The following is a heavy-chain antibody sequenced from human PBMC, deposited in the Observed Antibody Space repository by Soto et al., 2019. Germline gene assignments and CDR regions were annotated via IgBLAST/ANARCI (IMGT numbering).Heavy chain of an antibody. CDR1: GGSFSGYY. CDR3: ARADLYDYIWGSYRLSFDY. J-gene: IGHJ4*02. V-gene: IGHV4-34*01. CDR2: INHSGST. Sequence: SETLSLTCAVYGGSFSGYYWSWIRQPPGKGLEWIGEINHSGSTNYNPSLKSRVTISVDTSKNQFSLKLSSVTAADTAVYYCARADLYDYIWGSYRLSFDYWGQGTLVTVSS. D-gene: IGHD3-16*02.